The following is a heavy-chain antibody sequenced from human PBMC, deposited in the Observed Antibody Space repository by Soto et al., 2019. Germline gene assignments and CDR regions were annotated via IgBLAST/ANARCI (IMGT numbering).Heavy chain of an antibody. CDR2: LGTAGDT. D-gene: IGHD3-22*01. Sequence: EVQLVESGGGLVQPGGSLRLSCAASGFTFSSYDMHWVRQATGKGLEWVSALGTAGDTYYPGSVKCRFTISRENAKNSLCLQMNSLRAGDTAVYYCGSARRSDSSGAPSFELWGRGTLVTVSS. J-gene: IGHJ2*01. CDR1: GFTFSSYD. V-gene: IGHV3-13*04. CDR3: GSARRSDSSGAPSFEL.